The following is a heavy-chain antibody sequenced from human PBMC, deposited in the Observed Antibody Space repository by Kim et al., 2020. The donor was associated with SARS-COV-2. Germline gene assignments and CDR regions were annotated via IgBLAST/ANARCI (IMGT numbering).Heavy chain of an antibody. CDR2: IYYSGIT. J-gene: IGHJ4*02. CDR3: ASTPWLRGAFDY. D-gene: IGHD2-15*01. V-gene: IGHV4-39*01. Sequence: SETLSLTCTVSGCSISSSSYYWGWLRQPPGKGLEWIGSIYYSGITYYNPSLNSLDTISVDTSKNQFSLKLSSVTAADTDVCYCASTPWLRGAFDYWGQGTLVTVSS. CDR1: GCSISSSSYY.